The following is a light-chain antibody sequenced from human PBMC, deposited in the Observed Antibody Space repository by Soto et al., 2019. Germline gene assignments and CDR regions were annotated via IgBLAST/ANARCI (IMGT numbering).Light chain of an antibody. J-gene: IGLJ1*01. CDR3: SSYTSSSTLV. V-gene: IGLV2-14*01. Sequence: QSALTQPASVSGTPGQSITIACTGTSRDVGGYNFVSWYQQHPGKAPKLMIYDVTIRPSGVSSRFSGSKSGNTASLTISGLQAEDEADYYCSSYTSSSTLVFGTGTKLTVL. CDR2: DVT. CDR1: SRDVGGYNF.